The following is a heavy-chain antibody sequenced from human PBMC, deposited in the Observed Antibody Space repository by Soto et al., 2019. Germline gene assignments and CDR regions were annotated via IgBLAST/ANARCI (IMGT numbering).Heavy chain of an antibody. CDR2: ITSSSSYT. J-gene: IGHJ4*02. CDR3: TGAHDNLAVNFDY. CDR1: GSSFRDYY. Sequence: GGALRLSCAASGSSFRDYYMSWIRQSPGKGLEWLSYITSSSSYTHYADPVGGRFTSSRDKAKNSLYLQMNSLRAEDTAVYYCTGAHDNLAVNFDYWGRGTPVPGS. D-gene: IGHD1-1*01. V-gene: IGHV3-11*03.